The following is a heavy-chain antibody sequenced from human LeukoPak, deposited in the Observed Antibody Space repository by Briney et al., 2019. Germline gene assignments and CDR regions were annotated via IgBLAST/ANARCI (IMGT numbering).Heavy chain of an antibody. CDR2: ISGSGGST. D-gene: IGHD3-22*01. Sequence: GGSLRLSCAASGFTFSSYAISWVRQAPGKGLEWVSAISGSGGSTYYADSVKGRFTISRDNSKNTLYLQMNSLRAEDTAVYYCAKANHYDSSGPSFANDYWGQGTLVTVSS. CDR1: GFTFSSYA. CDR3: AKANHYDSSGPSFANDY. J-gene: IGHJ4*02. V-gene: IGHV3-23*01.